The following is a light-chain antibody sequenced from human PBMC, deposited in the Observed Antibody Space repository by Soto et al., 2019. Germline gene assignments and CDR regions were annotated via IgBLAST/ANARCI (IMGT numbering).Light chain of an antibody. CDR1: QTVRNNY. V-gene: IGKV3-20*01. CDR3: QQFSSYPLT. Sequence: EFVLTQSPVTLSLSPGERATVSCRASQTVRNNYLAWYQQKPGQAPRLLIYDASSRATGIPDRFSGGGSGTDFTLTISRLEPEDFAVYYCQQFSSYPLTFGGGTKVDIK. J-gene: IGKJ4*01. CDR2: DAS.